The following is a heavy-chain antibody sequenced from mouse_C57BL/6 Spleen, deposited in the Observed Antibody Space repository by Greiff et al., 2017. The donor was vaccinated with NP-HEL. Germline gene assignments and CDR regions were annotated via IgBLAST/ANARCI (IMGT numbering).Heavy chain of an antibody. CDR2: IHPNSGST. CDR3: AREKGGFDY. Sequence: VQLQQPGAELVKPGASVKLSCKASGYTFTSYWMHWVKQRPGQGLEWIGMIHPNSGSTNYNEKCKRKAILTVDKSSSTTYMQLSSLTSEDSAVYYCAREKGGFDYWGQGTTLTVSS. J-gene: IGHJ2*01. CDR1: GYTFTSYW. V-gene: IGHV1-64*01.